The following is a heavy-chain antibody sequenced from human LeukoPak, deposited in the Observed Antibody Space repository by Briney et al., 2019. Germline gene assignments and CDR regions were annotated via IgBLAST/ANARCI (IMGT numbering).Heavy chain of an antibody. CDR2: INHRGST. J-gene: IGHJ2*01. Sequence: PSETLSLTCAVYGGSFSGFYWTWIRQPPGKGLEWIGEINHRGSTNSNPSLKSRVTISVDTSKNQFSLNLSSMTAADTAVYYCATRDSGYDAWYFDLWGRGTLVTVSS. D-gene: IGHD5-12*01. V-gene: IGHV4-34*01. CDR1: GGSFSGFY. CDR3: ATRDSGYDAWYFDL.